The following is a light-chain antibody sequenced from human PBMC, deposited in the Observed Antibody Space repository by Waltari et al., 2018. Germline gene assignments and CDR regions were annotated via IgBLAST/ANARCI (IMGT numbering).Light chain of an antibody. CDR2: SND. J-gene: IGLJ3*02. CDR3: AAWDDSLDGWV. V-gene: IGLV1-44*01. Sequence: QSVLTQPPSTSATPGQRVTRSFSGRTSNTGSNTVAWYQQFPGTAPKVLIYSNDRRPAGVPDRFSASKAGTSASLAITGLQSEDEADYYCAAWDDSLDGWVFGGGTKLTVL. CDR1: TSNTGSNT.